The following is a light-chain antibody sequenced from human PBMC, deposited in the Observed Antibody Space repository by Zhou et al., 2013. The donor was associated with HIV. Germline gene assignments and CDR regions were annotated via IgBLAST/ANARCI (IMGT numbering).Light chain of an antibody. V-gene: IGKV3-20*01. CDR1: QSVISSY. Sequence: EIVLTQSPGTLSLSPGERVTLSCRASQSVISSYLAWHQQKPGQAPRVLIYGASSRATGVPDRFSGSGSGTEFTLTINSMQSEDFAVYYCQQYQAWPITFGQGTRLEIK. J-gene: IGKJ5*01. CDR2: GAS. CDR3: QQYQAWPIT.